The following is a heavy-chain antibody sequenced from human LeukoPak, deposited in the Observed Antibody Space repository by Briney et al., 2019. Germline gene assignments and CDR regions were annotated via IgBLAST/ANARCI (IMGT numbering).Heavy chain of an antibody. D-gene: IGHD3-3*01. V-gene: IGHV4-4*09. Sequence: PSETLSLTCTVSGASISSYCWSWVRQPPGKGLEWLGYIYTSGRIDYNPSLKSRVTMSVDTSKNQLSMELRFLTAADTAVYYCATSYDAKTARYDLWGQGTLVTVSS. J-gene: IGHJ5*02. CDR3: ATSYDAKTARYDL. CDR1: GASISSYC. CDR2: IYTSGRI.